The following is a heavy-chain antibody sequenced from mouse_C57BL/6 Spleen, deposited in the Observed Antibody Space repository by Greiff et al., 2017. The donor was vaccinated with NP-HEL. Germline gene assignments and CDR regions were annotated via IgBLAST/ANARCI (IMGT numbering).Heavy chain of an antibody. Sequence: QVQLKESGPGLVAPSQSLSITCTVSGFSLTSYGVHWVRQPPGKGLEWLGVIWAGGSTNYNSALMSRLSISKDNSRSQVFLKMNSLQTYDTAMYYCARIEEIWGQGTTLTVSS. J-gene: IGHJ2*01. CDR1: GFSLTSYG. CDR2: IWAGGST. V-gene: IGHV2-9*02. CDR3: ARIEEI.